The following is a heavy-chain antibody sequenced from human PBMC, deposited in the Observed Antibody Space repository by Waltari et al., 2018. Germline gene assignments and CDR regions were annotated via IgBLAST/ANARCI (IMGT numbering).Heavy chain of an antibody. CDR3: ARVEGIDAFDI. J-gene: IGHJ3*02. CDR2: IYYSGST. CDR1: GGSISSHY. Sequence: QVQLQESGPGLVKPSETLSLTCTVSGGSISSHYWSWIRQPPGKGLEWIGYIYYSGSTNYNPSLKSRVTISVDTSKNQFSLKLSSVTAADTAVYYCARVEGIDAFDIWGQG. V-gene: IGHV4-59*11. D-gene: IGHD2-21*01.